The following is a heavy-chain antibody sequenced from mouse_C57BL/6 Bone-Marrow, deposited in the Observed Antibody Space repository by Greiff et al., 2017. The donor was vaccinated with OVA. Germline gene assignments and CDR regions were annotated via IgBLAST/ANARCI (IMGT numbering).Heavy chain of an antibody. V-gene: IGHV14-4*01. J-gene: IGHJ2*01. CDR3: TTTTVVVRDY. CDR2: IDPENGDT. D-gene: IGHD1-1*01. Sequence: EVQLVESGAELVRPGASVKLSCTASGFNIKDDYMHWVKQRPEQGLEWIGWIDPENGDTEYASKFQGKATITADTSSNTAYLQLSSLTSEDTAVYYCTTTTVVVRDYWGQGTTLTVSS. CDR1: GFNIKDDY.